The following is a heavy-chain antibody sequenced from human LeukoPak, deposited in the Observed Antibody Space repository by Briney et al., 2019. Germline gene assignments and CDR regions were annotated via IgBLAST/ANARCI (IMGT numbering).Heavy chain of an antibody. Sequence: SETLSLTCTVSGGSISSGDYYWSWIRQPPGKGLEWIGSIYYSGSTYYNPSLKSRVTISVDTSKNQFSLKLSSVTAADTAVYYCAVGYSYGTPYDYWGQGTLVTVSS. CDR2: IYYSGST. V-gene: IGHV4-39*01. CDR1: GGSISSGDYY. J-gene: IGHJ4*02. D-gene: IGHD5-18*01. CDR3: AVGYSYGTPYDY.